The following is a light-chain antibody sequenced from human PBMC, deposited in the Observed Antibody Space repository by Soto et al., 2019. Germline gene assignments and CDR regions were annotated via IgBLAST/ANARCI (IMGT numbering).Light chain of an antibody. CDR3: QQRSNWPPIT. J-gene: IGKJ1*01. CDR1: QSVSSY. CDR2: DAS. V-gene: IGKV3-11*01. Sequence: EIVLTQSPGTLSLSPGKRATLSCRASQSVSSYLAWYQQKPGQAPRLLIYDASNRATGIPARFSGSGSGADFTLTISSLEPEDFAVYYCQQRSNWPPITFGQGTKVDIK.